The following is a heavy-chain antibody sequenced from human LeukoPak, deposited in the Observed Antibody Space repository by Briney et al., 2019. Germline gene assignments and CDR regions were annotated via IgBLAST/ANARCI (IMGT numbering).Heavy chain of an antibody. Sequence: ASVTVSCQASGYTFNSYGFSWVRQAPGQGLEWMGWISAYNGNTNYAQKLQDRVTMTTDTFTSTAYMELRSLRSDDTAVYYCARDGDMATHECWYFDLWGRGTLVTVSS. V-gene: IGHV1-18*01. CDR3: ARDGDMATHECWYFDL. D-gene: IGHD5-24*01. CDR2: ISAYNGNT. CDR1: GYTFNSYG. J-gene: IGHJ2*01.